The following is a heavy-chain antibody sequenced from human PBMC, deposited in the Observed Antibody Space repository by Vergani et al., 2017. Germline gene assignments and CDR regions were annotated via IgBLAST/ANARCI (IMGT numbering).Heavy chain of an antibody. CDR1: GFTFDDYT. V-gene: IGHV3-43*01. D-gene: IGHD5-18*01. CDR2: ISWDGGST. CDR3: AKDKSARGYIRELAYYGMDV. Sequence: EVQLVESGGVVVQPGGSLRLSCAASGFTFDDYTMHWVRQAPGKGLEWVSLISWDGGSTYYADSVKGRFTISRDNSKNSLYLQMNSLRAEDTALYYCAKDKSARGYIRELAYYGMDVWGQGTTVTVSS. J-gene: IGHJ6*02.